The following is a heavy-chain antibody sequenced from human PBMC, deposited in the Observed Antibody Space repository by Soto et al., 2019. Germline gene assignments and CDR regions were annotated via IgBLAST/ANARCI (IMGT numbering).Heavy chain of an antibody. CDR2: INHSGST. V-gene: IGHV4-34*01. D-gene: IGHD3-9*01. J-gene: IGHJ4*02. Sequence: SETLSLTCAVYGGSFSGYYWSWVRQPPGKGLEWIGEINHSGSTNYNPSLKSRVTISVDTSKNQFSLKLSPVTAADTAVYYCASLGPRYFDWLRLDYWGQGTLVTVS. CDR1: GGSFSGYY. CDR3: ASLGPRYFDWLRLDY.